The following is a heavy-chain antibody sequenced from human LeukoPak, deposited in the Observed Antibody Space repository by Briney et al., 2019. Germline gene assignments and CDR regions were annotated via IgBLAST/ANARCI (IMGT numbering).Heavy chain of an antibody. CDR3: ARCGGTYCFDY. J-gene: IGHJ4*02. V-gene: IGHV3-23*01. CDR1: GLTFNSYA. Sequence: GGSLRLSCAASGLTFNSYAMSWVRQAPGKGLEWVSTISGSGGNTYYADSVKGRFTISRDNSKNTLYLQVSSLRAEDTAVYYCARCGGTYCFDYWGQGTLVAVSS. CDR2: ISGSGGNT. D-gene: IGHD2-21*01.